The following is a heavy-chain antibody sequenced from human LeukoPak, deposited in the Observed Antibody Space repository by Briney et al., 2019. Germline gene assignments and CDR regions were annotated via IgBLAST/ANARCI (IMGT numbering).Heavy chain of an antibody. D-gene: IGHD6-13*01. J-gene: IGHJ3*02. V-gene: IGHV1-2*02. CDR3: ARAYSSSWLRFYDAFDI. Sequence: GASVKVSCKASGYTFTGHYMHWVRQAPGQGLEWMGWINPNSGGTNYAQKFQGRVTMTRDTSISTAYMELSRLRSDDTAVYYCARAYSSSWLRFYDAFDIWGQGTMVTVSS. CDR2: INPNSGGT. CDR1: GYTFTGHY.